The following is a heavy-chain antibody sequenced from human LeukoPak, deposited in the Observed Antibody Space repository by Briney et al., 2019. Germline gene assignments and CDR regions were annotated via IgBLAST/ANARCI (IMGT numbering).Heavy chain of an antibody. Sequence: PGGSLRLSCAASGFTFSNTWMNWVRQAPGKGLEWVGRIESKTNGETTDYAAPVKGRFTISRDDSKNTLYLQMNNLKTEDTAVYYCTTCFGVVISDKFDYWGQGALVTVSS. J-gene: IGHJ4*02. CDR3: TTCFGVVISDKFDY. D-gene: IGHD3-3*01. CDR2: IESKTNGETT. CDR1: GFTFSNTW. V-gene: IGHV3-15*04.